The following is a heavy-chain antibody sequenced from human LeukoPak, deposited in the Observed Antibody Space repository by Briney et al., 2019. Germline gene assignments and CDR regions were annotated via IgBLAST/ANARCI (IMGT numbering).Heavy chain of an antibody. CDR2: IDYSEST. V-gene: IGHV4-59*13. J-gene: IGHJ3*02. CDR1: GGTISRNY. CDR3: ARDRRRELLHAFDI. D-gene: IGHD1-26*01. Sequence: SEALSLTCTVSGGTISRNYWSWIRQPPGKGLEWIAYIDYSESTNYNPSLKSRLTISVDASKNQFSLKLGSVTAADTAVYYCARDRRRELLHAFDIWGQGTMVTVSS.